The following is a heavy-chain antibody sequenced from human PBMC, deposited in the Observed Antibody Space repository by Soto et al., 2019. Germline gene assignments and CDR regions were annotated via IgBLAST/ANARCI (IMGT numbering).Heavy chain of an antibody. CDR2: VKQDGYTT. CDR1: GFSLRTYW. Sequence: GGSLRLSCAASGFSLRTYWMGWVRQAPGKGLEWVANVKQDGYTTYYLDSVKGRFTISRDNAKNSVYLQMSSLRAEDTALYYCARDRSSSRYIDGYDVWGQGTVVTVSS. V-gene: IGHV3-7*01. J-gene: IGHJ3*01. CDR3: ARDRSSSRYIDGYDV. D-gene: IGHD6-6*01.